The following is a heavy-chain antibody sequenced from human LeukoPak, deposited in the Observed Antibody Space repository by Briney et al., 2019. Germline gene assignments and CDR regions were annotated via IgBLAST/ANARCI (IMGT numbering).Heavy chain of an antibody. V-gene: IGHV4-34*01. J-gene: IGHJ5*02. CDR1: GGSFSGYY. D-gene: IGHD5-18*01. Sequence: SETLSLICAVYGGSFSGYYWSWSRQPPGKGLEWIGEINHSGSTNYNPSLKSRVTISVDTSKNQFSLKLSSVTAADTAVYYCARGIQGTAMVPWGQGTLVTVSS. CDR3: ARGIQGTAMVP. CDR2: INHSGST.